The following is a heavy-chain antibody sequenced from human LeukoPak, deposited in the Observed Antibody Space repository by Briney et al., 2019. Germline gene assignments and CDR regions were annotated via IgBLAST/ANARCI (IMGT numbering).Heavy chain of an antibody. CDR1: GGSISSGGYY. V-gene: IGHV4-30-2*01. J-gene: IGHJ4*02. D-gene: IGHD6-13*01. CDR2: IYHSGST. Sequence: SETLSLTCTVSGGSISSGGYYWSWIRQPPGKGLEWIGYIYHSGSTYYNPSLKSRVTISVDRSKNQFSLKLSSVTAADTAVYYCAGSLIPALAAAVLLTVPEFDYWGQGTLVTVSS. CDR3: AGSLIPALAAAVLLTVPEFDY.